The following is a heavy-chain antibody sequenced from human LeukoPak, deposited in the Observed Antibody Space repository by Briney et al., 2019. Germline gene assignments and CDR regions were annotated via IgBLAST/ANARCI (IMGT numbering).Heavy chain of an antibody. CDR2: ISGIGSTI. CDR3: ATDNLLGGPTGR. D-gene: IGHD3-3*01. CDR1: GFTFSDYD. V-gene: IGHV3-11*01. Sequence: RTGGSLRLSCAASGFTFSDYDMSWIRQAPGKGLEWISYISGIGSTIYYADSVKGRFTISRDNVRKSLYLQMNSLRAEDTAVYYCATDNLLGGPTGRWGQGTLVTVSS. J-gene: IGHJ4*02.